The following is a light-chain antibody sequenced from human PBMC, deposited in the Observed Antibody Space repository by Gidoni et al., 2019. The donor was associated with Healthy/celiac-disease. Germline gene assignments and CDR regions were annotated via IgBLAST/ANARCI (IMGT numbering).Light chain of an antibody. Sequence: QSALTQPPSPSGSPGQSVTISCPGTSSDVGCYNYVSWYQQHPGKAPKLMIYEVSKRPSGVPDRFSGSKSGNTASLTVSGLQAEDEADYYCSSYAGSNNLVFGGGTKLTVL. CDR3: SSYAGSNNLV. CDR2: EVS. J-gene: IGLJ2*01. V-gene: IGLV2-8*01. CDR1: SSDVGCYNY.